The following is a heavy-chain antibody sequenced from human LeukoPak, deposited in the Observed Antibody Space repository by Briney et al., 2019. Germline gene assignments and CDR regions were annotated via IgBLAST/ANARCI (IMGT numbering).Heavy chain of an antibody. CDR2: LSFGGGTI. V-gene: IGHV3-23*01. D-gene: IGHD1-26*01. Sequence: GGSLRLSCAASGFTFSSYTMAWVRQAPGKGLECVSSLSFGGGTIYYADSGKGRLTISRDTSKNTLYLQMNSLRAEDTAVYYCANEWELLLFDYWGQGTLVTVSS. CDR3: ANEWELLLFDY. J-gene: IGHJ4*02. CDR1: GFTFSSYT.